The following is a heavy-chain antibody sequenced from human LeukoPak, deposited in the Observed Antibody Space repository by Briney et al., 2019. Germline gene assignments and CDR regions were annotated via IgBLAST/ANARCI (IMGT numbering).Heavy chain of an antibody. CDR1: GFTFSSYE. D-gene: IGHD3-10*02. J-gene: IGHJ6*04. CDR2: ISSSGSTI. Sequence: GGSLRLSCAASGFTFSSYEMNWVRQAPGKGLEWVSYISSSGSTIYYADSVKGRFTISRDSAKNSLYLQMNSLRAEDTAVYYCAELGITMIGGVWGKGTTVTISS. CDR3: AELGITMIGGV. V-gene: IGHV3-48*03.